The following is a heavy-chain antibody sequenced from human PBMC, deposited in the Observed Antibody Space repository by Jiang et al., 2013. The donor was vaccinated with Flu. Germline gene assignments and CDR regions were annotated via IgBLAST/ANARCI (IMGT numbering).Heavy chain of an antibody. D-gene: IGHD4-17*01. Sequence: CTVSGGSVSSGSYYWSWIRQPPGKGLEWIGYIYYSGSTNYNPSLKSRVTISVDTSKNQFSLKLSSVTAADTAVYYCARTYGDYGDSYYYGMDVWGQGTTVTVSS. CDR2: IYYSGST. J-gene: IGHJ6*02. V-gene: IGHV4-61*01. CDR3: ARTYGDYGDSYYYGMDV. CDR1: GGSVSSGSYY.